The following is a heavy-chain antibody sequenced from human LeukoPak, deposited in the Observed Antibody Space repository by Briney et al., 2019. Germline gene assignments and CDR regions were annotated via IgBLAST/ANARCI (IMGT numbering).Heavy chain of an antibody. D-gene: IGHD6-13*01. J-gene: IGHJ6*03. CDR1: GYTFTSYG. V-gene: IGHV1-18*01. CDR3: ARSYSSSWYSYYYMDV. Sequence: ASVKVSCKASGYTFTSYGISWVRQAPGQGLEWMGWISAYNGNTNYAQKLQGRVTMTTDTSTSTAYMELRSLRSDDTAVYYCARSYSSSWYSYYYMDVWGKGTTVTVSS. CDR2: ISAYNGNT.